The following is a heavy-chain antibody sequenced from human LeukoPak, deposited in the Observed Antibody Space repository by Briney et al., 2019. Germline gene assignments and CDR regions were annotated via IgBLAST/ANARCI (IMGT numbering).Heavy chain of an antibody. J-gene: IGHJ6*02. CDR2: IWYDGSNK. Sequence: GRSLRLSCAASGFTFSSYGMHWVRQAPGKGLEWVAVIWYDGSNKYYADSVKGRFTISRDNSKNTLYLQMNSLRAEDTAVYYCARGEVDTAMVSVPYYYGMDVWGQGTTVTVSS. CDR3: ARGEVDTAMVSVPYYYGMDV. V-gene: IGHV3-33*01. D-gene: IGHD5-18*01. CDR1: GFTFSSYG.